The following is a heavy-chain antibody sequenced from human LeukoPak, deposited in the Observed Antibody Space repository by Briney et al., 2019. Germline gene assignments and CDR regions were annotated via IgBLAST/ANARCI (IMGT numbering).Heavy chain of an antibody. Sequence: GGSLRLSCTASGFTFGDYAMSWVRQAPEKGLEWVANIKQDGSEKYYVDSVKGRFTISRDNAKNSLDLQMDSLRGEDTAVYYCAMKAVPRPRLYDAFDFWGQGTVVTVSS. CDR3: AMKAVPRPRLYDAFDF. CDR1: GFTFGDYA. V-gene: IGHV3-7*01. D-gene: IGHD2-2*02. CDR2: IKQDGSEK. J-gene: IGHJ3*01.